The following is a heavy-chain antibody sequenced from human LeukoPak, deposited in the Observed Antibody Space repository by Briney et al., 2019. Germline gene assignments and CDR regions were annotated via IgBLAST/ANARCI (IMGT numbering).Heavy chain of an antibody. CDR1: GXSISSYY. V-gene: IGHV4-59*08. CDR3: ARRNYGHYDHYFHF. CDR2: VYYSGST. D-gene: IGHD4-17*01. Sequence: SETLSLTCTVSGXSISSYYGSWIWQPQGQGLELIVCVYYSGSTNYNPSLKNRVTISGDTARHQFSLRLSSVTAADTAVYICARRNYGHYDHYFHFWPQGIRVTVSS. J-gene: IGHJ4*02.